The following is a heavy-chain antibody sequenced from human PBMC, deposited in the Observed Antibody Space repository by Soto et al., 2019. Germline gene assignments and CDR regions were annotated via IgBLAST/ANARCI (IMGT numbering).Heavy chain of an antibody. D-gene: IGHD2-8*02. J-gene: IGHJ4*02. CDR3: ARDYARGWCQF. V-gene: IGHV3-30*03. CDR2: ISFDGDK. Sequence: QVQLVESGGGVVQPGTSLRLSCTASGFSFSNSGMHWVRQTPGKGLEWVALISFDGDKYYVDSVKGRFTISSDNPTNTVYLQMNRLRPEDTAVYYCARDYARGWCQFWGEGTLVTVSS. CDR1: GFSFSNSG.